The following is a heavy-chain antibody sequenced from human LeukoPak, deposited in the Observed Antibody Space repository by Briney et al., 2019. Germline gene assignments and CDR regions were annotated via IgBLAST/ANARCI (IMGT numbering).Heavy chain of an antibody. CDR2: ISSSSSYK. V-gene: IGHV3-11*03. CDR3: AKAYYDTSGRIGGFDY. J-gene: IGHJ4*02. CDR1: GFTFSDYQ. Sequence: GGCLRLSCAASGFTFSDYQVSWIRQAPGRGLEWVLYISSSSSYKVYADSVKGRFTISRDNAKNSLYRQMNSLRAEDTAVYYCAKAYYDTSGRIGGFDYWGRGTLVT. D-gene: IGHD3-22*01.